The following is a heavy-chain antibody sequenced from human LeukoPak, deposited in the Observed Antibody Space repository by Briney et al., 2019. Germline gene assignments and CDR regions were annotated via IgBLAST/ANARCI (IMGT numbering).Heavy chain of an antibody. Sequence: ASAKVSCKASGYTFTSYAMNWVRQAPGQGLEWMGWIDTNTGIPTYAQGFTGRFVFSLDTSVSTVYLQISSLQADDAAVYYCARDPGSQRVNRLARRGDYWGQGTLVTVSS. D-gene: IGHD1-14*01. J-gene: IGHJ4*02. CDR3: ARDPGSQRVNRLARRGDY. CDR1: GYTFTSYA. V-gene: IGHV7-4-1*02. CDR2: IDTNTGIP.